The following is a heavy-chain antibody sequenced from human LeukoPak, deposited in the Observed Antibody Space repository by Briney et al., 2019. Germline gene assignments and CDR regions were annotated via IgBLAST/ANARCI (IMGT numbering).Heavy chain of an antibody. V-gene: IGHV3-21*01. CDR3: ARADSGPPNDY. Sequence: GGSLGLSCEASGFTFSSLSMNGARQPPGKGREWVSSISSSSSYIYYADSVKGRFTISRDNAKNSLYLQMNSLRAEDTAVYYCARADSGPPNDYWGQGTLVTVSS. D-gene: IGHD2-21*01. CDR2: ISSSSSYI. CDR1: GFTFSSLS. J-gene: IGHJ4*02.